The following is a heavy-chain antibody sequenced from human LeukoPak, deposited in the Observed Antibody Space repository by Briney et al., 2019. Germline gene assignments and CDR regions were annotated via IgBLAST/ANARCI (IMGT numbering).Heavy chain of an antibody. CDR1: GFSVSRIY. CDR2: IYSDGTT. D-gene: IGHD1-1*01. J-gene: IGHJ4*02. Sequence: GGSLRLSCAASGFSVSRIYMNWVRQAPGKGLEWVSVIYSDGTTYYADSVKGRFTISRDDSKNTLYLHMNSLRAEDTAVYYCARAPNWRFDHWGQGTLVTGSS. V-gene: IGHV3-53*01. CDR3: ARAPNWRFDH.